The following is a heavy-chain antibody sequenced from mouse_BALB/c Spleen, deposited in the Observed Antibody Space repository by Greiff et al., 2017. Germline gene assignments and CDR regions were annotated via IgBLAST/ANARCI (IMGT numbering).Heavy chain of an antibody. D-gene: IGHD2-12*01. CDR3: ARGGRRDAMDY. J-gene: IGHJ4*01. CDR1: GFTFSSYA. CDR2: ISSGGST. V-gene: IGHV5-6-5*01. Sequence: EVMLVESGGGLVKPGGSLKLSCAASGFTFSSYAMSWVRQTPEKRLEWVASISSGGSTYYPDSVKGRFTISRDNARNILYLQMSSLRSEDTAMYYCARGGRRDAMDYWGQGTSVTVSS.